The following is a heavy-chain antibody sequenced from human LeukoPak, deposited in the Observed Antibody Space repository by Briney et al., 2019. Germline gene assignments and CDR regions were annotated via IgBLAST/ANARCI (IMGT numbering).Heavy chain of an antibody. CDR1: GFTFSIYA. D-gene: IGHD1-26*01. V-gene: IGHV3-23*01. Sequence: GGSLRLSCAASGFTFSIYAMSWVRQAPGKGLELVSTISGSGGSTYYADSVKGRFTISRNNSKNTLYLQMNSLRAEDTAVYYCARNYSGSYHIDYWGQGTLVTVSS. J-gene: IGHJ4*02. CDR3: ARNYSGSYHIDY. CDR2: ISGSGGST.